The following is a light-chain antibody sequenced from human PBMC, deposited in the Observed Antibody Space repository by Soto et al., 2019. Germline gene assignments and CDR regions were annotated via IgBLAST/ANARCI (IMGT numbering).Light chain of an antibody. CDR3: QKYNSAPLN. CDR2: AAF. V-gene: IGKV1-27*01. CDR1: LAISNY. Sequence: DIQMTQSPSSLSASVGDRVTITCRASLAISNYFAWYQQKPGKVPKLLIYAAFTLQSGVPSRFSGSGSGTDFTLTITSLQPEDVATYYGQKYNSAPLNFGGGTKVESK. J-gene: IGKJ4*01.